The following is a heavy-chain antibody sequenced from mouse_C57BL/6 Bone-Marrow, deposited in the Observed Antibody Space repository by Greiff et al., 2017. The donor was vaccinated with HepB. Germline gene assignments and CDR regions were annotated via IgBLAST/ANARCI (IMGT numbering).Heavy chain of an antibody. V-gene: IGHV5-15*01. CDR3: ARMTTVGYFDV. CDR1: GFTFSDYG. J-gene: IGHJ1*03. D-gene: IGHD1-1*01. CDR2: ISNLAYSI. Sequence: EVKLVESGGGLVQPGGSLKLSCAASGFTFSDYGMAWVRQAPRKGPEWVAFISNLAYSIYYADTVTGRFTISRENATNTLYLEMSSLRSEDTAMYYCARMTTVGYFDVWGTGTTVTVSS.